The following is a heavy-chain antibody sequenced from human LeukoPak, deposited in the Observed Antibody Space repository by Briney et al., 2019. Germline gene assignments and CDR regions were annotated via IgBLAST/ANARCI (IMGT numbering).Heavy chain of an antibody. CDR2: INHSGST. V-gene: IGHV4-34*01. CDR3: ARHRRYCSSTSCSDSGYDDY. Sequence: SETLSLTCAVYGGSSSGYYWSWIRQPPGKGLEWIGEINHSGSTNYNPSLKSRVTISVDTSKNQFSLKLSSVTAADTAVYYCARHRRYCSSTSCSDSGYDDYWGQGTLVTVSS. CDR1: GGSSSGYY. D-gene: IGHD2-2*01. J-gene: IGHJ4*02.